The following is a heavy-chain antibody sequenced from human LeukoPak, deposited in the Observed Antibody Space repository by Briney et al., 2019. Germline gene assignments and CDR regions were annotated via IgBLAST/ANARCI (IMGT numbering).Heavy chain of an antibody. CDR3: ARDLHWGPDY. D-gene: IGHD7-27*01. V-gene: IGHV1-2*02. Sequence: ASVKVSCKASGYTFTGFYMHWVRQAPGQGPEWMGWINPYTGDTNYTQKFQGRVTVTRDMSINTAYMELSRLRSDDTAVYYCARDLHWGPDYWGQGTLVTVSS. J-gene: IGHJ4*02. CDR1: GYTFTGFY. CDR2: INPYTGDT.